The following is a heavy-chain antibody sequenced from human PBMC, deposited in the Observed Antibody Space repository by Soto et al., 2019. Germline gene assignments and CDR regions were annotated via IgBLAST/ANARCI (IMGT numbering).Heavy chain of an antibody. D-gene: IGHD6-19*01. CDR3: AKVEDSSGWWYFDY. J-gene: IGHJ4*02. V-gene: IGHV3-30*18. CDR1: GFTFSSYG. CDR2: ISYDGSNK. Sequence: QVQLVESGGGVVQPGRSLRLSCAASGFTFSSYGMHWVRQAPGKGLEWVAVISYDGSNKYYADSVKGRFTISRDNSKNTLYLQMNSLRAEDTAVYYCAKVEDSSGWWYFDYWGQGTLVTVSS.